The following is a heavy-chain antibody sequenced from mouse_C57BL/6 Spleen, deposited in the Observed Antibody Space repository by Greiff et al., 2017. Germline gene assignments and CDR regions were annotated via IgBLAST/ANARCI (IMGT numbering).Heavy chain of an antibody. CDR3: ARNYYDYDGGYAMDY. Sequence: QVQLKESGPGLVQPSQSLSITCTVSGFSLTSYGVHWVRQSPGKGLEWLGVIWSGGSTDYNAAFISRLSISKDNSKSQVFFKMNSLQADDTAIYYCARNYYDYDGGYAMDYWGQGTSVTVSS. D-gene: IGHD2-4*01. CDR2: IWSGGST. CDR1: GFSLTSYG. V-gene: IGHV2-2*01. J-gene: IGHJ4*01.